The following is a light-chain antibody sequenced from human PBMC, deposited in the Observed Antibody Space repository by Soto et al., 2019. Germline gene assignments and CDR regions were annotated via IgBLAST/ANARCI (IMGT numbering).Light chain of an antibody. CDR3: QTWGTGIPV. Sequence: QPVLTQSTSASASLGASVNLTCTLSSGHSNYAIAWHQQQPEKGPRYFMKVNSDGSHTKGDGIPDRFSGSSSGADRYLTISSLQSEDEADYYCQTWGTGIPVFGGGTKVTVL. V-gene: IGLV4-69*02. J-gene: IGLJ3*02. CDR2: VNSDGSH. CDR1: SGHSNYA.